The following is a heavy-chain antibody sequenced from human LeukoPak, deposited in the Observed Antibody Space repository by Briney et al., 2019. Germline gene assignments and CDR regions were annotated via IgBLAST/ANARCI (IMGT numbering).Heavy chain of an antibody. V-gene: IGHV4-59*12. J-gene: IGHJ4*02. Sequence: PSETLSLTCTVSGGSISSYYWSWIRRPPGRGLEWIGYIYYSGSTNYNPSLKSRVTISVDTSKNQFSLKLSSVTAADTAVYYCARAAGGWGVDYWGQGTLVTVSS. CDR3: ARAAGGWGVDY. D-gene: IGHD3-10*01. CDR1: GGSISSYY. CDR2: IYYSGST.